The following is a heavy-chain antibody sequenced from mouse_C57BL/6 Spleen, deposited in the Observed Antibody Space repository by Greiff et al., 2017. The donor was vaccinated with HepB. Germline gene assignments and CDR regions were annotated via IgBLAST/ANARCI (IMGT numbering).Heavy chain of an antibody. CDR1: GFTFSSYT. D-gene: IGHD1-1*01. Sequence: EVKVVESGGGLVKPGGSLKLSCAASGFTFSSYTMSWVRQTPEKRLEWVATISGGGGNTYYPDSVKGRFTISRDNAKSTLYLQMSSLRSEDTALYYCARRVITRYFDDWGQGTTLTVSS. CDR3: ARRVITRYFDD. J-gene: IGHJ2*01. CDR2: ISGGGGNT. V-gene: IGHV5-9*01.